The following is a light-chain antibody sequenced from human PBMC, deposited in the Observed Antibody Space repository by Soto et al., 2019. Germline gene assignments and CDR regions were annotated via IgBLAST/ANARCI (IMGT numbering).Light chain of an antibody. J-gene: IGLJ2*01. V-gene: IGLV2-18*02. CDR1: SNDVGYYNR. CDR3: SSYTTSSTLV. Sequence: QSVLTQPPSVSGSPGQSVTISCTGTSNDVGYYNRVSWYQQPPGTAPKLMVFEVSNRPSGVPDRFSGSKSGNTASLTISGLQAEDEADYYCSSYTTSSTLVFGGGTKLTVL. CDR2: EVS.